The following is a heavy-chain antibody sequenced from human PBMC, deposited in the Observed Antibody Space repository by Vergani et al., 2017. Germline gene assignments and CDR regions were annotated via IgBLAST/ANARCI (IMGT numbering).Heavy chain of an antibody. J-gene: IGHJ4*02. CDR3: VTKSCERRGRQIGWFGE. Sequence: QVHLVESGGGVVQPGRSLRLSCVFSGFTSSYYGMHWVRQPPGKGLEWVAVISYDGRQKYYANSVHSRFTISRDSSKSTLYLQMNSLRPEDTAVYYSVTKSCERRGRQIGWFGEWGQGTLVTVS. CDR1: GFTSSYYG. V-gene: IGHV3-30*03. CDR2: ISYDGRQK. D-gene: IGHD3-10*01.